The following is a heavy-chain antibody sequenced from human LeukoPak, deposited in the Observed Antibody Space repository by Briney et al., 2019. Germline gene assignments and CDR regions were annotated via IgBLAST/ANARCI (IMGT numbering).Heavy chain of an antibody. J-gene: IGHJ4*02. Sequence: GGSLRLSCAASGFTFSSYAMSWVRQAPGKGLEWVSAISGSGGSTYYADSVKGRFTISRDNSKNTLYLQMNSLRAEDTAVCYCAKDPRIAVAGSPFDYWGQGTLVTVSS. V-gene: IGHV3-23*01. CDR3: AKDPRIAVAGSPFDY. D-gene: IGHD6-19*01. CDR1: GFTFSSYA. CDR2: ISGSGGST.